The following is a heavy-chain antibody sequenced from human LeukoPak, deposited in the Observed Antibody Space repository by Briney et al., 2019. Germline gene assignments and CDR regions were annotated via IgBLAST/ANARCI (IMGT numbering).Heavy chain of an antibody. D-gene: IGHD3-22*01. CDR3: ARDRVRGHYYDSSGYYEPDY. CDR2: ISYDGSPK. Sequence: AGGSLRLSCAASGFMFRSYGIHWVRQAPGKGLEWVAVISYDGSPKYYADSVKGRFTISRDNSKNTLYLQMNSLRAEDTAVYYCARDRVRGHYYDSSGYYEPDYWGQGTLVTVSS. V-gene: IGHV3-33*08. J-gene: IGHJ4*02. CDR1: GFMFRSYG.